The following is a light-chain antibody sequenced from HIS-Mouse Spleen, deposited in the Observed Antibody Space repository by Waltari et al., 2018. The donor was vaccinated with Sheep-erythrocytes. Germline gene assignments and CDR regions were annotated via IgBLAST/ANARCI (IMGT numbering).Light chain of an antibody. CDR3: QQANSFPIT. Sequence: DIQMTQSPSSVSASVGDRVTITCRASQGISIWLAWYQQKPGNAPKLLIYAPSILQSGVPSRFSGSGSGTDFTLTISSLQPEDFATYYCQQANSFPITFGQGTRLEIK. V-gene: IGKV1-12*01. J-gene: IGKJ5*01. CDR2: APS. CDR1: QGISIW.